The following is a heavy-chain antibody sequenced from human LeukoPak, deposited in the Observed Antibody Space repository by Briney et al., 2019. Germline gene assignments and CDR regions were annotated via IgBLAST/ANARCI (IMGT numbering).Heavy chain of an antibody. D-gene: IGHD6-13*01. Sequence: GGSLRLSCAASGFSFDDFAMHWVRQAPGKGLEWVSTIGGSGVTKFYADSVEGRFTISRDNTNNALFLQMNSLRAEDMAIYYCARGASSWEYTTFDVWGQGTIVTVSS. CDR3: ARGASSWEYTTFDV. J-gene: IGHJ3*01. CDR1: GFSFDDFA. CDR2: IGGSGVTK. V-gene: IGHV3-23*01.